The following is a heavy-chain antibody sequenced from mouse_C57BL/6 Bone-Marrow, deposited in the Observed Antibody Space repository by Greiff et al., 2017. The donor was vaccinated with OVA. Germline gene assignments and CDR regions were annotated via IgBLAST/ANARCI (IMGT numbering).Heavy chain of an antibody. J-gene: IGHJ2*01. Sequence: VQLQQPGAELVKPGASVKLSCKASCYTFTSYWMQWVKQRPGQGLEWIGEIDPSDSYTNYNQKFKGKATLTVDTSSSTAYMQLSSLTSEDSAVYYCARGSDYWGQGTTLTVSS. CDR1: CYTFTSYW. CDR2: IDPSDSYT. CDR3: ARGSDY. V-gene: IGHV1-50*01.